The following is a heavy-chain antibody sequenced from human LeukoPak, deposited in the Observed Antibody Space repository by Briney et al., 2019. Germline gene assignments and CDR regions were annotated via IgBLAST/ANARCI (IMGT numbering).Heavy chain of an antibody. D-gene: IGHD3-10*01. CDR3: ARLSEMLRGPEAIYYFDY. V-gene: IGHV3-21*01. CDR1: GFTFSRYA. CDR2: ISSSSSYI. Sequence: GGSLRLSCVASGFTFSRYAMNWVRQAPGKGLEWVSSISSSSSYIYYADSVKGRFTISRDNAKNSLYLQMNSLRAEDTAVYYCARLSEMLRGPEAIYYFDYWGQGTLVTVSS. J-gene: IGHJ4*02.